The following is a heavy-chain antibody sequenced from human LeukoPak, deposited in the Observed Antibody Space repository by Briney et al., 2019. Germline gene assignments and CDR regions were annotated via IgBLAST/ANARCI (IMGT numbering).Heavy chain of an antibody. J-gene: IGHJ6*02. V-gene: IGHV3-74*01. D-gene: IGHD3-9*01. CDR1: GFTFNSYW. Sequence: GGSLRLSCAASGFTFNSYWMHWVRQAPGKGLVWVSRINSDGSSTSYADSVKGRFTISRDNAKNTLYLQMNSLRAEDTAVYYCARDLTYYDILTGYSSDGMDVWGQGTTVTVSS. CDR2: INSDGSST. CDR3: ARDLTYYDILTGYSSDGMDV.